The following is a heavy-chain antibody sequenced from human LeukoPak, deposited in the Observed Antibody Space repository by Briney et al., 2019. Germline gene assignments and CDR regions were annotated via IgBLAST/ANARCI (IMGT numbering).Heavy chain of an antibody. CDR1: GLTFSDYY. J-gene: IGHJ6*02. D-gene: IGHD3-10*01. CDR2: ISSSGSTI. CDR3: ARVSGELPNPYYYYYYGMDV. Sequence: GGSLRLSCAASGLTFSDYYMSWIRQAPGKGLEWVSYISSSGSTIYYADSVKGRFTISRDNAKNSLYLQMNSLRAEDTAVYYCARVSGELPNPYYYYYYGMDVWGQGTTVTVSS. V-gene: IGHV3-11*01.